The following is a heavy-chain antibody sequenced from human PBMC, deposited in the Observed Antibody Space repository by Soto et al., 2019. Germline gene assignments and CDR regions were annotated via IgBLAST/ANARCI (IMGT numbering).Heavy chain of an antibody. CDR3: ARYCTGNTCSRHAFDI. J-gene: IGHJ3*02. D-gene: IGHD2-8*02. Sequence: SETLSLTCTVSGGSISSSSYYWAWIRQPPGKGLEWIGIFYYSGSTYYNPSLKSRVTVSVDTSKNQFSLKLSSVTAADTALYYCARYCTGNTCSRHAFDIWGQGTMVTVSS. CDR1: GGSISSSSYY. V-gene: IGHV4-39*01. CDR2: FYYSGST.